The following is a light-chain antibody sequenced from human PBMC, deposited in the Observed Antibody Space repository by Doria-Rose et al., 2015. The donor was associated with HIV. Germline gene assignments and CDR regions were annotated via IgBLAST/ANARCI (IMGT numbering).Light chain of an antibody. CDR1: QGISRY. CDR2: GAS. Sequence: DIRVTQSPSFLSASVGVRVTITCRASQGISRYLAWYQHKPGQAHTLLIFGASTLQSGVPSRFSGSGSGTECTLTISSLQPEDFATYYCHQCDSFPRTFGQGTKVELK. V-gene: IGKV1-9*01. J-gene: IGKJ1*01. CDR3: HQCDSFPRT.